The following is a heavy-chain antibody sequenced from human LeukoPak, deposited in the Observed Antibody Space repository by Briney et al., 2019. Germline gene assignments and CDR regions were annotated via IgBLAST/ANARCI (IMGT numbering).Heavy chain of an antibody. Sequence: PGGSLRLSCAASGFTFSSYSMNWVRQAPGKGLEWVSSISSSSSYIYYAAVKGRFTISRDNPKRSLYLQMNSLRAEDTAVYYCARRTFPNDAFDVWGQGTVVTVSS. D-gene: IGHD1-7*01. CDR1: GFTFSSYS. V-gene: IGHV3-21*01. CDR2: ISSSSSYI. J-gene: IGHJ3*01. CDR3: ARRTFPNDAFDV.